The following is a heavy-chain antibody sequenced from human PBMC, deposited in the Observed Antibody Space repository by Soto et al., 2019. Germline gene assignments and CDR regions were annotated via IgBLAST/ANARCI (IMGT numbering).Heavy chain of an antibody. D-gene: IGHD1-26*01. CDR1: GGSISSYY. V-gene: IGHV4-4*07. Sequence: SETLSLTCTVSGGSISSYYWSWIRQPAGKGLEWIGRIYTSGSTNYNPSLKSRVTMSVDTSKTQFSLKLSSVTAADTAVYYCARFLVGATPAHPSYYYYYGMDVWGQGTTVTVSS. J-gene: IGHJ6*02. CDR2: IYTSGST. CDR3: ARFLVGATPAHPSYYYYYGMDV.